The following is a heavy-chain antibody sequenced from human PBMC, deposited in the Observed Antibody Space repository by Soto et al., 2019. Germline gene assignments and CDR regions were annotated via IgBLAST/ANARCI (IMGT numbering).Heavy chain of an antibody. V-gene: IGHV3-64D*06. CDR1: GFTFSMFS. D-gene: IGHD4-17*01. CDR2: ISSNGDST. J-gene: IGHJ5*02. Sequence: PGGSLRLSCSASGFTFSMFSMHWVRQAPGKGLEYVSGISSNGDSTYYADSVKGRFTISRDNSKNTLYLQMSSLRAVDTAVYYCVTPRSTVPIPPTWGQGTLVTVSS. CDR3: VTPRSTVPIPPT.